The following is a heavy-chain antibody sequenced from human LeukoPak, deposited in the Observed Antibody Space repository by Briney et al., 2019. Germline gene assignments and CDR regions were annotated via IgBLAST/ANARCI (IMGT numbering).Heavy chain of an antibody. V-gene: IGHV3-23*01. D-gene: IGHD3-22*01. Sequence: PGGSLRLSCAASGFTFSSYAMSWVRQAPGKGLEWVSAISGSGGSTYYADSVKGRFTISRDNSKNTLYLQMNSLRAEDTAVYYCAKGIQGKVSSGYYSDYWGQGTLVTASS. CDR2: ISGSGGST. CDR1: GFTFSSYA. J-gene: IGHJ4*02. CDR3: AKGIQGKVSSGYYSDY.